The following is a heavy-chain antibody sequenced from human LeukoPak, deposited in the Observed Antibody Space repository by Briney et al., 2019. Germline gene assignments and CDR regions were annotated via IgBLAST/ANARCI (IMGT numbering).Heavy chain of an antibody. Sequence: PGGSLRLSCTASGFTLGDFATSWFRQAPGKWLEWVGFIRGKAYGGTTEYAASVKGRFTISRDDSKSIAYLQMNSLKTEDTAVYYCTRDTRGGVSAAGPVWGQGTLVTVSS. CDR2: IRGKAYGGTT. V-gene: IGHV3-49*03. D-gene: IGHD6-13*01. CDR1: GFTLGDFA. CDR3: TRDTRGGVSAAGPV. J-gene: IGHJ4*02.